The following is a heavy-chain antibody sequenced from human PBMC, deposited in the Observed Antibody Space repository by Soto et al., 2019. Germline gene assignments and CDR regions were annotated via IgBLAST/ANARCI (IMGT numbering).Heavy chain of an antibody. Sequence: QLQLQESGPGLVKPSETLSLTCTVSGGSISSSSDYWGWIRQPPGTGLEWIGSISYSGSTYYNPSLKSRVTISVDTSKNQFSLKLRSVTAADTAVYYCARRLAVPGKTLFDFWGQGTLVTVSA. V-gene: IGHV4-39*01. CDR2: ISYSGST. J-gene: IGHJ4*02. CDR1: GGSISSSSDY. D-gene: IGHD6-19*01. CDR3: ARRLAVPGKTLFDF.